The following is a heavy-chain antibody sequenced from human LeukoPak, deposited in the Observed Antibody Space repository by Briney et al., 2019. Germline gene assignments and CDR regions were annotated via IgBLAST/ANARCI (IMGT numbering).Heavy chain of an antibody. Sequence: SETLSLTCTVSGGSISSSSYYWGWIRQPPGKGLEWIGSIYYSGSTYYNPSLKSRVTISVDTSKNQFSLKLSSVTAADTAVYFCAKHRRPFRGNLVDPWGQGTLVTVSS. CDR2: IYYSGST. CDR1: GGSISSSSYY. D-gene: IGHD3-10*01. CDR3: AKHRRPFRGNLVDP. V-gene: IGHV4-39*01. J-gene: IGHJ5*02.